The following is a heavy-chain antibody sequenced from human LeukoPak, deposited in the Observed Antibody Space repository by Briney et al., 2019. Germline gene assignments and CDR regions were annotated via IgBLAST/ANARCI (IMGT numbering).Heavy chain of an antibody. V-gene: IGHV1-18*01. CDR3: ARSSEGRYYYDSSGFSYYYYYMDV. D-gene: IGHD3-22*01. CDR1: GYTFASYG. J-gene: IGHJ6*03. CDR2: ISGYNGST. Sequence: ASVKVSCKTSGYTFASYGISWVRQAPGQGLEWMGWISGYNGSTKYAQKFQGRVTMTTDTSTSTAYMELRSLRYDDTALYYCARSSEGRYYYDSSGFSYYYYYMDVWGKGTTVTISS.